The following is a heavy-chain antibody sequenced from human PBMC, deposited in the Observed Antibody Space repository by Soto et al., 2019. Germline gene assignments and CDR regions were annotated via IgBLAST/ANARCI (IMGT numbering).Heavy chain of an antibody. D-gene: IGHD3-10*01. CDR2: IYSGGST. J-gene: IGHJ3*02. CDR1: GFTVSSNY. V-gene: IGHV3-66*01. CDR3: ARELLVRGVIRTDAFDI. Sequence: PGGSLRLSCAASGFTVSSNYMSWVRQAPGKGLEWVSVIYSGGSTYYADSVKGRFTISRDNSKNTLYLQMNSLRAEDTAVYYCARELLVRGVIRTDAFDIWGQGTMVTVSS.